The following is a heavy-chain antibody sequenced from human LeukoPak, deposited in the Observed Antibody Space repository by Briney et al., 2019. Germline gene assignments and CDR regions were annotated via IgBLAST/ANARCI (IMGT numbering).Heavy chain of an antibody. D-gene: IGHD2-2*01. V-gene: IGHV4-4*07. Sequence: SETLSLTCTVSGGSISSYYWSWIRQPAGKGLEWIGRIYTSGSTNYNPSLKSRVTMSVDTSKNQFSLKLSSVTAADTAAYYCARDLVVPAAISYYYYGMDVWGQGTTVTVSS. CDR2: IYTSGST. CDR3: ARDLVVPAAISYYYYGMDV. J-gene: IGHJ6*02. CDR1: GGSISSYY.